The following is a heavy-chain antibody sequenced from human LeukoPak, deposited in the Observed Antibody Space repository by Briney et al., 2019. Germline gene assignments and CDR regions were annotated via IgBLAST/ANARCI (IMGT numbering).Heavy chain of an antibody. CDR3: ARGGGSSSEIRY. Sequence: ASVKVSCKASGYTFTSYDINWERQGTGQGLEWMGWMNPNSGNTGYAQKFQGRVTMTRNTSISTAYMELSSLRSEDTAVYYCARGGGSSSEIRYWGQGTLVTVSS. D-gene: IGHD6-6*01. J-gene: IGHJ4*02. V-gene: IGHV1-8*01. CDR1: GYTFTSYD. CDR2: MNPNSGNT.